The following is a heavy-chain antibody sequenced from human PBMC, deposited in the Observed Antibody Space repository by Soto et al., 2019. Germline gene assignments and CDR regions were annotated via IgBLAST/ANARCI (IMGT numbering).Heavy chain of an antibody. Sequence: EVQLVESGGGLVQPGGSLRLSCAASGFTFSSYWMSWVRQAPGKGLEWVAKIKQDESEIYYVDSVKGRFTIFRDNAKNSLYLQMNSLRVEDTAVYYCVAVITIWALDIWGQGTMVTVSS. CDR1: GFTFSSYW. CDR2: IKQDESEI. V-gene: IGHV3-7*01. CDR3: VAVITIWALDI. J-gene: IGHJ3*02. D-gene: IGHD3-3*01.